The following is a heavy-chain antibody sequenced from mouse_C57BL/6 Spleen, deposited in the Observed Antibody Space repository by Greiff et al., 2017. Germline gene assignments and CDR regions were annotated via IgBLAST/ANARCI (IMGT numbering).Heavy chain of an antibody. J-gene: IGHJ2*01. CDR3: ARITTVVGGNYFDY. V-gene: IGHV1-82*01. CDR1: GYAFSSSW. Sequence: QVQLQQSGPELVKPGASVKISCKASGYAFSSSWMNWVKQRPGKGLEWTGRIYPGDGDTNYNGKFKGKATLTADKSSSTAYLQLSSLTSEDSAVYFCARITTVVGGNYFDYWGQGTTLTVSS. CDR2: IYPGDGDT. D-gene: IGHD1-1*01.